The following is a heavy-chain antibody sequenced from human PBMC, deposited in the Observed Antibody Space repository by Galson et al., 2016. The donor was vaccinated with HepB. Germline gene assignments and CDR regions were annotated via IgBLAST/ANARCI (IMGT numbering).Heavy chain of an antibody. V-gene: IGHV4-34*01. J-gene: IGHJ6*04. D-gene: IGHD3-10*01. CDR2: INHSGNT. Sequence: LSLTCAVSGGSFSDYFWSWIRQPPGKGPEWIGEINHSGNTIYNPSLRSRVSISVDASKDHFSLKISSVTAADTAVYYCARGRRRFRELLNYYFYGMDVWGKETTVTVPS. CDR3: ARGRRRFRELLNYYFYGMDV. CDR1: GGSFSDYF.